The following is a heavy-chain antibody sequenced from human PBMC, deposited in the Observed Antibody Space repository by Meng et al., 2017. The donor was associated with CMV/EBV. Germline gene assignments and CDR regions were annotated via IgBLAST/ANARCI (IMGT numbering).Heavy chain of an antibody. CDR3: ARRGVLAGSDY. J-gene: IGHJ4*02. CDR1: GGSISSSSYY. V-gene: IGHV4-39*01. CDR2: IYYSGST. Sequence: ESLKISCTVSGGSISSSSYYWGWIRQPPGKGLEWIGSIYYSGSTYYNPSLKSRVTISVDTSKTQFSLWLSSVTAADTAVYYCARRGVLAGSDYWGQGTLVTVSS. D-gene: IGHD3-10*01.